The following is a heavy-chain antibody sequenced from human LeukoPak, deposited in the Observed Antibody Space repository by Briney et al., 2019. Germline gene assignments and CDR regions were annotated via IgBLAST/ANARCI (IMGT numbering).Heavy chain of an antibody. CDR2: ISAYNGNT. V-gene: IGHV1-18*01. J-gene: IGHJ6*03. D-gene: IGHD3-3*01. Sequence: ASVKVSCKASGYTFTSYGISWVRQAPGQGLEWMGWISAYNGNTNYAQKLQGRVTMTTDTSTSTPYMELRSLRSDDTAVYYCARPAYDFWSGYPPRAYYYYYMDVWGKGSTVTVSS. CDR1: GYTFTSYG. CDR3: ARPAYDFWSGYPPRAYYYYYMDV.